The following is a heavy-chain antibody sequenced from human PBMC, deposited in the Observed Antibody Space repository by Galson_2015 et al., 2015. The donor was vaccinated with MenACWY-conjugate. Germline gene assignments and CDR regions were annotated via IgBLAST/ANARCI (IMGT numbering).Heavy chain of an antibody. V-gene: IGHV3-23*01. D-gene: IGHD3-9*01. CDR3: AKDLVKNYEMLTGYYND. CDR1: GFTFTGYE. CDR2: ISDSGRTT. Sequence: SLRLSCAVSGFTFTGYEFNWVRQAPGKGLEWLSYISDSGRTTYYADSVKGRFTISRDNSKNTLFLQMNSLRAEDTAAYYCAKDLVKNYEMLTGYYNDWGQGTLVTVSS. J-gene: IGHJ4*02.